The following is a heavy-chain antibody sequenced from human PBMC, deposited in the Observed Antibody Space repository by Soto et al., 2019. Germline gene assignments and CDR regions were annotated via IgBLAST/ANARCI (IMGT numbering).Heavy chain of an antibody. CDR2: ISYDGSNK. V-gene: IGHV3-30*18. CDR1: GFTFSSYG. Sequence: PGGSLRLSCAASGFTFSSYGMHWVRQAPGKWLEWVAVISYDGSNKYYADSVKGRFTISRDNSKNTLYLQMNSLRAEDTAVYYCAKDALYSYYYDSSGYYPGYWGQGXLVTVYS. J-gene: IGHJ4*02. CDR3: AKDALYSYYYDSSGYYPGY. D-gene: IGHD3-22*01.